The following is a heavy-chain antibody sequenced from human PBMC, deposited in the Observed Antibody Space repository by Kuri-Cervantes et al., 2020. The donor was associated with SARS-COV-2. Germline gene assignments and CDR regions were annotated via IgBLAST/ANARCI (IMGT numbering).Heavy chain of an antibody. CDR1: GGSFSGYY. V-gene: IGHV4-34*01. J-gene: IGHJ5*02. CDR2: INHSGST. D-gene: IGHD1-26*01. Sequence: ESLKISCAVYGGSFSGYYWSWIRQPPGKGLEWIGEINHSGSTNYNPSLKSRVTISVDTSKNQFSLKLSSVTAADTAVYYCARSFRYSGSWSNRFDPWGQGTLVTVSS. CDR3: ARSFRYSGSWSNRFDP.